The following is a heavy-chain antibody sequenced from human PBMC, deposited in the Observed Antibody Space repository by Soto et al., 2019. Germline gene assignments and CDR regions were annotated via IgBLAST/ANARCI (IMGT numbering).Heavy chain of an antibody. CDR1: GFTFSSYA. CDR3: AKDRGGYDFWSGYYIEEDRAQAAGSWDYYYYYMDV. CDR2: ISGSGGST. Sequence: GGSLRLSCAASGFTFSSYAMSWVRQAPGKGLEWVSAISGSGGSTYYADSVKGRFTISRDNSKDTLYLQMNSLRAEDTAVYYCAKDRGGYDFWSGYYIEEDRAQAAGSWDYYYYYMDVWGKGTTVTVSS. J-gene: IGHJ6*03. D-gene: IGHD3-3*01. V-gene: IGHV3-23*01.